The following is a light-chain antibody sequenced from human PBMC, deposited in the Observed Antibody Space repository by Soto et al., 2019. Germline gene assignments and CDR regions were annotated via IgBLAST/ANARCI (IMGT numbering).Light chain of an antibody. CDR1: QSVSSSY. V-gene: IGKV3-20*01. CDR3: QQYRNSLYT. J-gene: IGKJ2*01. Sequence: EIVLTQSPGTLSLSPGERATLSCRASQSVSSSYLAWYQQKPGQAPRLLIYGASSSSTGIPHRFSGSGSGTDFTLTISSLEPEDFSVYYCQQYRNSLYTFGQVTKLEIK. CDR2: GAS.